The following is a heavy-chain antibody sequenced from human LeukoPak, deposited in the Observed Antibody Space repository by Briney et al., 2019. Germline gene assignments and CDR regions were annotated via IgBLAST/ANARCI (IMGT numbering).Heavy chain of an antibody. CDR1: GGSISSGSYY. Sequence: SETLSPTCPVSGGSISSGSYYWSWIRQPAGKGLEWIGRIYTSGSTKYNPSLKSRVTISVDTSKNQFSLKLSSVTAADTAVYYCAGASRYSSGWYIGKDNWFDPWGQGTLVTVSS. V-gene: IGHV4-61*02. CDR3: AGASRYSSGWYIGKDNWFDP. CDR2: IYTSGST. D-gene: IGHD6-19*01. J-gene: IGHJ5*02.